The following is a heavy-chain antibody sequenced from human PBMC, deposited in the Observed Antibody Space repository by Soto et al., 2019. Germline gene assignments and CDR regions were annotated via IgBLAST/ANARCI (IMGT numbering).Heavy chain of an antibody. D-gene: IGHD2-2*01. Sequence: KPGGSLRLSCAASGFTFSDYYMSWIRQAPGKGLEWVSYISSSGNTIYYADSVKGRFTISRDNAKNSLYLQMNSLRVEDTAVYYCASLYCSGTSCRVYYYYGMDVWGQGTTVTVSS. CDR1: GFTFSDYY. J-gene: IGHJ6*02. CDR3: ASLYCSGTSCRVYYYYGMDV. V-gene: IGHV3-11*01. CDR2: ISSSGNTI.